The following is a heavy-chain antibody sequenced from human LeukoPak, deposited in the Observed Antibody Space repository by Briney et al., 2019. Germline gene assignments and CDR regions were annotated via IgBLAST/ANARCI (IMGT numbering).Heavy chain of an antibody. J-gene: IGHJ4*02. Sequence: GVNLRLSCAASGFTFSNAWMSWVRPAPGKGLEWVGRIKSITEGGTTDYAAPVKGRFTISRDDSKNTLYLQMNSLKTEDTAVYYCTTGRDYGSGSYYTRGEWGPGTLVTVSS. D-gene: IGHD3-10*01. CDR1: GFTFSNAW. V-gene: IGHV3-15*01. CDR2: IKSITEGGTT. CDR3: TTGRDYGSGSYYTRGE.